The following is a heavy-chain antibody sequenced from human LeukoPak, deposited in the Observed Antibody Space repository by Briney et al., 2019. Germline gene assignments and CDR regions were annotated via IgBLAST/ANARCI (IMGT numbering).Heavy chain of an antibody. Sequence: SETLSLTCTVSGDSISSYYWSWLRQPPGKGLEWIGNIHYTGSTNYNPSLKSRVIISVDTSKNQISLKLSSVTAADTAVYYCASPPDYYGSGSYSNFDYWGQGTLVTVSS. J-gene: IGHJ4*02. CDR1: GDSISSYY. CDR2: IHYTGST. D-gene: IGHD3-10*01. CDR3: ASPPDYYGSGSYSNFDY. V-gene: IGHV4-59*08.